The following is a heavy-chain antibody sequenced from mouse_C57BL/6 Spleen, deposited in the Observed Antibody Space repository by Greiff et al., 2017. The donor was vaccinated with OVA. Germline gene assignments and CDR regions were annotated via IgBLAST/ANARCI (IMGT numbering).Heavy chain of an antibody. J-gene: IGHJ2*01. CDR3: GRYYGSRLEY. Sequence: VQLQQSGPELVKPGASVKISCKASGYTFTDYYMNWVKQSPGKSLEWIGDINPNNGGTNYNQKFKGKATLTVDKSSSTAYMQLRSLTSEDSAVYFCGRYYGSRLEYWGQGTTLT. V-gene: IGHV1-26*01. D-gene: IGHD1-1*01. CDR2: INPNNGGT. CDR1: GYTFTDYY.